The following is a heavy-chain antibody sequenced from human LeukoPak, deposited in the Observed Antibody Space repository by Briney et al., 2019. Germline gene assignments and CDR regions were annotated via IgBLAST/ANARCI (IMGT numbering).Heavy chain of an antibody. J-gene: IGHJ4*02. CDR1: GFTFSTYW. D-gene: IGHD6-13*01. CDR2: IKQDGSEK. CDR3: ARVAGDHSSSWYYFDY. Sequence: PGGSLRLSCAASGFTFSTYWMSWVRQAPGKGLEWVANIKQDGSEKYYEDSVKGRFTISKDNAKNSLYLQMNSLKAEDTAVYYCARVAGDHSSSWYYFDYWGQGTLVTVSS. V-gene: IGHV3-7*01.